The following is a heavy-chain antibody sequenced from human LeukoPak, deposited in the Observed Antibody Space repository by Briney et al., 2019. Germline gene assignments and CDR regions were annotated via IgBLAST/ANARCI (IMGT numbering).Heavy chain of an antibody. V-gene: IGHV3-74*01. CDR3: ARAGTDWEIDY. J-gene: IGHJ4*02. D-gene: IGHD3-9*01. CDR2: ITQDGAVT. Sequence: PGGSLRLSCAASGFPFDVYWMHWVRQAPGKGPVWISLITQDGAVTNYADSVKGRFTISRDNAKNTLYLQMNSLRADDTAMYYCARAGTDWEIDYWGQGALVTVSS. CDR1: GFPFDVYW.